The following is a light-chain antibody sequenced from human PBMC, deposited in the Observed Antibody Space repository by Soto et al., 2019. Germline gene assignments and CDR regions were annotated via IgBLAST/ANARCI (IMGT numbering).Light chain of an antibody. CDR3: QQSYSIPHT. CDR1: QSIASF. J-gene: IGKJ2*01. CDR2: SAT. V-gene: IGKV1-39*01. Sequence: DIQMTQSPSSLSASVGDRITITCRPSQSIASFLNWYQQKPGKAPRLLIYSATNLYSGVPSRFSGSDAVTDFTLTISSLQPEGFATYFCQQSYSIPHTFGQGTKVDIK.